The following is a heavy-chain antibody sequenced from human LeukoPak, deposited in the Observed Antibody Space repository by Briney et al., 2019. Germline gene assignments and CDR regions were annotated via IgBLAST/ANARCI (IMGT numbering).Heavy chain of an antibody. CDR2: ISSSSSYI. D-gene: IGHD2/OR15-2a*01. CDR1: GFTFSSYS. V-gene: IGHV3-21*01. J-gene: IGHJ6*03. Sequence: GGSLRFSCAASGFTFSSYSMNWVRQAPGKGLEWVSSISSSSSYIYYADSVKGRFTISRDNAKNSLYLQMNSLRAEDTAVYYCARWVSSYYYMDVWGKGTTVTVSS. CDR3: ARWVSSYYYMDV.